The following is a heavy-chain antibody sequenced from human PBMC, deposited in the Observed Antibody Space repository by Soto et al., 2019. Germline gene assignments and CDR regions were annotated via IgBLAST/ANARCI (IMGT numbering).Heavy chain of an antibody. CDR1: GFTFSDYY. D-gene: IGHD5-18*01. CDR3: ARAPAMVVKSSPIDY. V-gene: IGHV3-11*01. CDR2: ISSSGTTI. Sequence: QVQLVESGGGLVKPGGSLRLSCAASGFTFSDYYMTWIRQAPGKGLEWVSYISSSGTTIYYADSVKGRFAISRDNAKNSLYLQMNSLRADDTAVYYCARAPAMVVKSSPIDYWGQGTLVTVSS. J-gene: IGHJ4*02.